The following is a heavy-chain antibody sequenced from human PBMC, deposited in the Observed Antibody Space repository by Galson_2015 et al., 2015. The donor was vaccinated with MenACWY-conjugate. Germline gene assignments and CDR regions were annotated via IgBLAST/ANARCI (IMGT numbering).Heavy chain of an antibody. CDR2: IYYSGSS. V-gene: IGHV4-59*01. D-gene: IGHD6-25*01. J-gene: IGHJ4*02. CDR1: GASISSYY. CDR3: ARDTSPAI. Sequence: SETLSLTCTVSGASISSYYWSWIRQPPGKGLEWIGYIYYSGSSNYNPSLKSRVTMSVDTSKSQFSLNLSSVTAADTAVYYCARDTSPAIWGQGTLVTVSS.